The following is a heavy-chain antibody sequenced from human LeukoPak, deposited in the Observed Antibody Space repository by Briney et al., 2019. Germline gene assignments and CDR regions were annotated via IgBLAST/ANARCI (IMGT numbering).Heavy chain of an antibody. CDR1: GFTFSSYA. CDR3: ARDNYYGSGSHYNWFGP. CDR2: ISYDGSNK. V-gene: IGHV3-30-3*01. D-gene: IGHD3-10*01. Sequence: PGRSLRLSCAASGFTFSSYAMHWVRQAPGKGLEWVAVISYDGSNKYYADSVKGRFTISRDNSKNTLYLQMNSLRAEDTAVYYCARDNYYGSGSHYNWFGPWGQGTLVTVSS. J-gene: IGHJ5*02.